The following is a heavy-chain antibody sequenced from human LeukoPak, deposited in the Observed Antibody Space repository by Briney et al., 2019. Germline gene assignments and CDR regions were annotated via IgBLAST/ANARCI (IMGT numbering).Heavy chain of an antibody. V-gene: IGHV4-59*08. CDR1: GGSISSYY. CDR2: IYYSGST. J-gene: IGHJ4*02. Sequence: PSETLSLTCTVSGGSISSYYWSWIRQPPGKGLEWIGYIYYSGSTNYNPSLKSRVTISVDTSKNQFSLKLSSVTAADTAVYYCAGIRGYSYGYPFDYWGQGTLVTVSS. CDR3: AGIRGYSYGYPFDY. D-gene: IGHD5-18*01.